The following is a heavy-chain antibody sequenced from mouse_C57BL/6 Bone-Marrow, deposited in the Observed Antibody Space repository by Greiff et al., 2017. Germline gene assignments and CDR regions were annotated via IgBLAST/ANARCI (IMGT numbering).Heavy chain of an antibody. CDR3: VRQGLYYYAMDY. V-gene: IGHV10-1*01. CDR1: GFSFNTYA. J-gene: IGHJ4*01. Sequence: EVKLQESGGGLVQPKGSLKLSCAASGFSFNTYAMNWVSQAPGKGLEWVARIRSKSNNYATYYADSVKDRFTISRDDSESMLYLQMNNLKTEDTAMYYCVRQGLYYYAMDYWGQGTSVTVSS. CDR2: IRSKSNNYAT. D-gene: IGHD3-1*01.